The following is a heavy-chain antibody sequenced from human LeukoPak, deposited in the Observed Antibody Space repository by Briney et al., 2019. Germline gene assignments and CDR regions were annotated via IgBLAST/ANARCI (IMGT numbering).Heavy chain of an antibody. CDR3: ARGGTMIDDGMDV. Sequence: GGSLRLSCAASGFTFSSYGMHWVRQAPGKGLEWVAVISYDGSNKYYADSVKGRFTISRDNSKNALYLQMNSLRSEDTAVYYCARGGTMIDDGMDVWGQGTTVTVPS. D-gene: IGHD3-22*01. V-gene: IGHV3-30*03. CDR1: GFTFSSYG. CDR2: ISYDGSNK. J-gene: IGHJ6*02.